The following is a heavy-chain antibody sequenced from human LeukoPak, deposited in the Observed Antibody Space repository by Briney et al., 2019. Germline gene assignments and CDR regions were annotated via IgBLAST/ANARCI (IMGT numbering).Heavy chain of an antibody. CDR2: ISSNGGST. V-gene: IGHV3-64*01. CDR3: ARANYDFWSGYYYYYYMDV. D-gene: IGHD3-3*01. CDR1: GFTFSSYA. Sequence: PGGSLRLSCAASGFTFSSYAMHWVRQAPGKGLEYVSAISSNGGSTYYANSVKGRFTISRDNSKNTLYLQMGSLRAEDMAVYYCARANYDFWSGYYYYYYMDVWGKGTTVTVSS. J-gene: IGHJ6*03.